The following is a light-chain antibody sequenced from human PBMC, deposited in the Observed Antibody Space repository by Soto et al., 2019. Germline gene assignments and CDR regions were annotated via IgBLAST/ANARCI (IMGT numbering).Light chain of an antibody. CDR2: EVS. CDR3: SSYTSISTYV. Sequence: SVLTQPASGSGSPGQSITISCPGTSGDVGGYNYVSWYQQHPGKAPKLMIYEVSNRPSGLSNRFSGSKSGNTASLTISALPAEDEADYYCSSYTSISTYVFGTGTKVTVL. V-gene: IGLV2-14*01. J-gene: IGLJ1*01. CDR1: SGDVGGYNY.